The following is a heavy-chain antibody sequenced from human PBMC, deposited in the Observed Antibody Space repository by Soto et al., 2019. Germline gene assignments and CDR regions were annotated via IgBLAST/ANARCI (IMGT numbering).Heavy chain of an antibody. V-gene: IGHV1-3*01. Sequence: GASVKVSCKASGYTFTSYAMHWVRQATGQRLEWMGWINAGNGNTKYSQKFQGRVTITRDTSASTAYMELSSLRSEDTAVYYCASGSLTAAGTPYFAYWRKGTLVPVSS. CDR3: ASGSLTAAGTPYFAY. J-gene: IGHJ4*02. CDR2: INAGNGNT. CDR1: GYTFTSYA. D-gene: IGHD6-13*01.